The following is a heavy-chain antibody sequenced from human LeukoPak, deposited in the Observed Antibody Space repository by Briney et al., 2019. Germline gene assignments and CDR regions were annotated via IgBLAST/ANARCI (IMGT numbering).Heavy chain of an antibody. Sequence: GGSLRLSCAASGFTFSSYEMNWVRQAPGKGLEWVSYISSSGSNIYYADSVKGRFTISRDNDKNSLYLQMNSLRAEDTAVYYCARGGGYCSGGSCSDFDYWGQGTLVTVSS. CDR3: ARGGGYCSGGSCSDFDY. D-gene: IGHD2-15*01. CDR2: ISSSGSNI. V-gene: IGHV3-48*03. J-gene: IGHJ4*02. CDR1: GFTFSSYE.